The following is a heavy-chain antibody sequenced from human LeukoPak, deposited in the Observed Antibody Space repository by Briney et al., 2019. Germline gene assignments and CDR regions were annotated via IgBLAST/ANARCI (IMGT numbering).Heavy chain of an antibody. CDR3: ARRSAAAGSAFDI. V-gene: IGHV3-66*04. CDR1: GFTVSSNY. Sequence: GSLRLSCAASGFTVSSNYMSWVRQAPGKGLEWVSVIYSGGSTYYADSVKGRFTNSRDNSKNTLYLQMNSLRAEDTAVYYCARRSAAAGSAFDIWGQGTMVTVSS. J-gene: IGHJ3*02. D-gene: IGHD6-13*01. CDR2: IYSGGST.